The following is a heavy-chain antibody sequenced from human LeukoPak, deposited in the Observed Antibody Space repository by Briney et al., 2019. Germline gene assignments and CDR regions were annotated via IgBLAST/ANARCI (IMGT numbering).Heavy chain of an antibody. CDR2: IYYSGST. V-gene: IGHV4-59*12. CDR1: GGSISSYY. J-gene: IGHJ6*03. Sequence: SETLSLTCTVSGGSISSYYWSWIRQPPGKGLEWIGYIYYSGSTNYNPSLKSRVTISVDTSKNQFSLKLSSVTAADTAVYYCARSSDYYYYMDVWGKGTTVTISS. D-gene: IGHD3-22*01. CDR3: ARSSDYYYYMDV.